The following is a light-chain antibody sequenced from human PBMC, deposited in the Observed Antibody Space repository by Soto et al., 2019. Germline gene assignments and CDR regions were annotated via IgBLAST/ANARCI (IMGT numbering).Light chain of an antibody. CDR3: QQYNIDSA. CDR2: KAS. V-gene: IGKV1-5*03. J-gene: IGKJ2*01. Sequence: DIQMTQFPSTLSAAVGDRVTITCRARQSISSWLAWYQQKPGKAPKLLIYKASSLESGVPSRFSGSGSGTEFTLTISSLQPDDFATYYCQQYNIDSAFGQGTKLEIK. CDR1: QSISSW.